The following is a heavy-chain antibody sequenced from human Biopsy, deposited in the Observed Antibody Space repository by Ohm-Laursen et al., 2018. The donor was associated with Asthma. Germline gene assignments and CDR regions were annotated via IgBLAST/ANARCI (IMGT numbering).Heavy chain of an antibody. CDR3: GRDGTDDAFDI. J-gene: IGHJ3*02. CDR1: GFSFSNFA. D-gene: IGHD1-1*01. V-gene: IGHV3-30*01. Sequence: FLRLSCTASGFSFSNFAIPWVRQAPGKGLEWVGVISKDASTQDYADSVKGRFTMARDNSKNTLDLQMNSLREEDTAVYYCGRDGTDDAFDIWGQGTVVSVSS. CDR2: ISKDASTQ.